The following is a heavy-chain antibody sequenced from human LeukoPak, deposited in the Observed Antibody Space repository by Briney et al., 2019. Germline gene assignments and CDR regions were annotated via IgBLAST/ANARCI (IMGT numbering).Heavy chain of an antibody. J-gene: IGHJ4*02. V-gene: IGHV4-59*01. D-gene: IGHD6-13*01. Sequence: SETLSLTCTVSGGSISSYYWSWIRQPPGKGLEWIGYIYYSGSTNYNPSLKSRVTISVDTSKNQFSLKLSSVTAADTAVYYCARVSIKQQLVLDYWGRGTLVTVSS. CDR3: ARVSIKQQLVLDY. CDR2: IYYSGST. CDR1: GGSISSYY.